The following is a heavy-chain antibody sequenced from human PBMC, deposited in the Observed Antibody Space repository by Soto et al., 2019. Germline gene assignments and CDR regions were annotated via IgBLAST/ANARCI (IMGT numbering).Heavy chain of an antibody. V-gene: IGHV3-30-3*01. J-gene: IGHJ4*02. CDR2: ISNDGSGK. Sequence: QVQLVESGGGVVQPGRSLRLSCTPSGFPFSSYAMHWVHQGPGKGLEWVAVISNDGSGKHYADSVKGRFTITRDNSIYTLNLQMNSLRTEDTAVYYCVFRSANHFDYWGQGTLVTVSS. CDR3: VFRSANHFDY. D-gene: IGHD3-3*01. CDR1: GFPFSSYA.